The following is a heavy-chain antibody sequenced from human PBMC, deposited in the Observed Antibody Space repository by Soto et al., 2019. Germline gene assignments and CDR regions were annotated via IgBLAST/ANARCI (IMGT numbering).Heavy chain of an antibody. J-gene: IGHJ6*03. CDR3: ARGGGDIVVVPAATSYYYYMDV. V-gene: IGHV3-33*01. CDR1: GFTFSSYG. Sequence: ESGGGVVQPGRSLRLSCAASGFTFSSYGMHWVRQAPGKGLEWVAVIWYDGSNKYYADSVKGRFTISRDNSKNTLYLQMNSLRAEDTAVYYCARGGGDIVVVPAATSYYYYMDVWGKGTTVTVSS. CDR2: IWYDGSNK. D-gene: IGHD2-2*01.